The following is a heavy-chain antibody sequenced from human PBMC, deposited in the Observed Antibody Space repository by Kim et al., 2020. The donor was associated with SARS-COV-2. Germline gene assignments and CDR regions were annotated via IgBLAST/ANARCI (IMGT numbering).Heavy chain of an antibody. D-gene: IGHD3-3*02. J-gene: IGHJ4*02. Sequence: SETLSLTCAVYGGSFSGYYWSWIRQPPGKGLEWIGEINHSGSTNYNPSLKSRVTISVDTSKNQFSLKLSSVTAADTAVYYCARGGPHYYVDYWGQGTLVTVSS. CDR2: INHSGST. V-gene: IGHV4-34*01. CDR3: ARGGPHYYVDY. CDR1: GGSFSGYY.